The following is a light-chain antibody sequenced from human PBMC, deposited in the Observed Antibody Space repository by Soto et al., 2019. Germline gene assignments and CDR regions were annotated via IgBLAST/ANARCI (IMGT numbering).Light chain of an antibody. Sequence: EIVLTQSPATLSLSPGERATLSCRATESLSNYLAWYQQKPGQAPRLLIYDASNRATGIPARFSGSGSGTDFTLTISSLEPEDFAIYYCQQRSNWTLTFGQGTKVDSK. CDR3: QQRSNWTLT. CDR1: ESLSNY. CDR2: DAS. V-gene: IGKV3-11*01. J-gene: IGKJ1*01.